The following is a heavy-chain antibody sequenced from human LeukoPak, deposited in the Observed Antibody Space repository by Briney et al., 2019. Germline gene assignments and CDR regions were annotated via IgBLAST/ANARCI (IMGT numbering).Heavy chain of an antibody. V-gene: IGHV3-33*06. D-gene: IGHD1-26*01. CDR2: IWYDGSNK. Sequence: PGRSLRLSCAASGFTFSSYGMHWVRQAPGKGLEWVAVIWYDGSNKYYADSVKGRFTISRDNSKNTLYVQMNSLRAEDTAVYYCAKEDRIVGATLFDYWGQGTLVTVSS. J-gene: IGHJ4*02. CDR3: AKEDRIVGATLFDY. CDR1: GFTFSSYG.